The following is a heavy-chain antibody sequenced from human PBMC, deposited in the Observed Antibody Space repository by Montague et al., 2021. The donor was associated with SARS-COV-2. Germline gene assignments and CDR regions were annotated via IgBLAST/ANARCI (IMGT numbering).Heavy chain of an antibody. V-gene: IGHV4-59*01. CDR2: IYYNGNT. CDR1: GGAISSFY. CDR3: AREWGAFDS. D-gene: IGHD3-16*01. J-gene: IGHJ4*02. Sequence: SETLSLTCTVSGGAISSFYWHWIRHSPGKGLEWIGEIYYNGNTKYDPSPKSRVTMSVDTSKNQFSLRLSSVTVADTAVYYCAREWGAFDSWGQGTLVTVSS.